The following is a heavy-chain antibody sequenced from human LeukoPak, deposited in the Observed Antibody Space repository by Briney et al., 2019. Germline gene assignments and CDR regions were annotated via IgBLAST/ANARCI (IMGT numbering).Heavy chain of an antibody. CDR3: AKGYYDYVWGSYYFDY. D-gene: IGHD3-16*01. V-gene: IGHV3-23*01. CDR1: GFTFSSYA. Sequence: PGESLRLSCAASGFTFSSYAMSWVRQAPGKGLEWVSAISGSGGSTYYADSMKGRFTISRDNSRDTLYLQMNSLRAEDTAVYYCAKGYYDYVWGSYYFDYWGQGTLVTVSS. CDR2: ISGSGGST. J-gene: IGHJ4*02.